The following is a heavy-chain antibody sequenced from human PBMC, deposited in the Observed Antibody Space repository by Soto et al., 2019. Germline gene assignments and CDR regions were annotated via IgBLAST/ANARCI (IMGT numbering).Heavy chain of an antibody. D-gene: IGHD5-12*01. Sequence: QVQLVQSGAEVKKPGASVKVSCKASGYTFTGYYMHWVRQAPGQGLEWMGWINPNSGGTNYAQKLQGGVTMTRDTSISPAYMELGRLRSDDTAVYYCAREANIVATILARQKPFDPWGQGTLVTVSS. V-gene: IGHV1-2*02. CDR2: INPNSGGT. CDR3: AREANIVATILARQKPFDP. CDR1: GYTFTGYY. J-gene: IGHJ5*02.